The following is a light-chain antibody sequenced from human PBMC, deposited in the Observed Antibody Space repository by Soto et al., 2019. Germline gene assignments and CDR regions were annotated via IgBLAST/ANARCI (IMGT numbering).Light chain of an antibody. CDR2: EVS. V-gene: IGLV2-8*01. Sequence: QSALTQPPSASGSPGQSVTISCTGTSSDVCGYNFVSWYQQHPGKAPKLMIYEVSERPSGVPDRFSGSKSGNTASLTVSGLQAEDEADYYCSSYAGSNIVVFGGGTQVTVL. CDR3: SSYAGSNIVV. J-gene: IGLJ2*01. CDR1: SSDVCGYNF.